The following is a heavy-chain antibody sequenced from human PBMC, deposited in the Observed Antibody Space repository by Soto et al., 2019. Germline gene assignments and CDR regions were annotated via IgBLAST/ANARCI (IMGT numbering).Heavy chain of an antibody. J-gene: IGHJ4*02. D-gene: IGHD2-15*01. Sequence: QVQLVESGGGVVQPGRSLRLSCAASGFTFSSYGMHRVRQAPGKGLEWVAVISYDGSNKYYADSVKGRFTISRDNSKNTLYLQMNSLRAEDTTVYYCAKDRYCSGGSCEMIDYWGQGTLVTVSS. V-gene: IGHV3-30*18. CDR3: AKDRYCSGGSCEMIDY. CDR1: GFTFSSYG. CDR2: ISYDGSNK.